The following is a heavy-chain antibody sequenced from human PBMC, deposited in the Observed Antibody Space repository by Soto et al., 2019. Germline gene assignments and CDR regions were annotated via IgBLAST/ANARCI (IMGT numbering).Heavy chain of an antibody. CDR1: GGSFSGYY. Sequence: QVQLQQWGAGLLKPSETLSLTCAVYGGSFSGYYWTWIRQPPGTGLEWIGEINHSGSTNYNPSLKSRVSIAVDPFRNQFSLKLTSVTAAATAVYYWARDKITGLFDYWGQGTLVTVSS. CDR2: INHSGST. J-gene: IGHJ4*02. D-gene: IGHD2-8*02. V-gene: IGHV4-34*01. CDR3: ARDKITGLFDY.